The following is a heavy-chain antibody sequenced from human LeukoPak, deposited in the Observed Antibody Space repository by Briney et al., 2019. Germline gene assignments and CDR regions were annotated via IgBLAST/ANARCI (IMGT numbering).Heavy chain of an antibody. V-gene: IGHV3-23*01. Sequence: GGSLRLSCAASGFTFSSYAMSWVRQAPGKGLEWVSAISGSGGSAYYADSVKGRFTISRDNSKNTLYLQMNSPRAEDTAVYYCAKGCSGYGSGSYYSGPLPYWGQGTLVTVSS. CDR1: GFTFSSYA. CDR2: ISGSGGSA. J-gene: IGHJ4*02. CDR3: AKGCSGYGSGSYYSGPLPY. D-gene: IGHD3-10*01.